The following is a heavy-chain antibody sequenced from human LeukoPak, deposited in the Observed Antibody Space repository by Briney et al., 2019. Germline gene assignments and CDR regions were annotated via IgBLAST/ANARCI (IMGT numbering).Heavy chain of an antibody. Sequence: GGSLRLSCAASGFTVSSNYMSWVRQAPGKGLEWVSVIYSGGSTYYADSVKGQFTISRDNSKNTLYLQMNSLRAEDTAVYYCARDVGSDYDFWSGYYPRYYYYYMDAWGKGTTVTVSS. CDR3: ARDVGSDYDFWSGYYPRYYYYYMDA. CDR1: GFTVSSNY. J-gene: IGHJ6*03. V-gene: IGHV3-53*01. D-gene: IGHD3-3*01. CDR2: IYSGGST.